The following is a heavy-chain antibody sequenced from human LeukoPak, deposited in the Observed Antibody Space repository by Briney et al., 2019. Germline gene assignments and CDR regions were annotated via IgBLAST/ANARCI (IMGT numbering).Heavy chain of an antibody. D-gene: IGHD6-19*01. V-gene: IGHV4-59*08. CDR2: IYYTGST. Sequence: SETLSLTCSVSGGSISSLYWSWIRQPPGKGLEWIGYIYYTGSTNYNPSLKSRVTMFVDMSKNQFSLRLSSVTAADTAVYYCAGMAPHCSGWSQNKGHYYYYYGMDVWGQGTTVTVSS. J-gene: IGHJ6*02. CDR1: GGSISSLY. CDR3: AGMAPHCSGWSQNKGHYYYYYGMDV.